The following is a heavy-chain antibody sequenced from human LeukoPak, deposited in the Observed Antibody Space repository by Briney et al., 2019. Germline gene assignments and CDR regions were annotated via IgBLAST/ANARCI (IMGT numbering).Heavy chain of an antibody. J-gene: IGHJ6*03. D-gene: IGHD2-2*02. CDR2: INHSGST. CDR3: ARGYTHNYYYYYMDV. CDR1: GGSFSGYY. Sequence: SETLSLTCAVYGGSFSGYYWSWIRQPPGKGLEWIGEINHSGSTNYNPSLKSRVTISVDTSKSQFSLKLSSVTAADTAVYYCARGYTHNYYYYYMDVWGKGTTVTVSS. V-gene: IGHV4-34*01.